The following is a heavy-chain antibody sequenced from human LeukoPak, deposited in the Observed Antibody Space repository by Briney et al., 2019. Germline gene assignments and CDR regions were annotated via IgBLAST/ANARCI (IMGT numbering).Heavy chain of an antibody. J-gene: IGHJ4*02. CDR2: INPSGGST. D-gene: IGHD3-3*01. CDR1: GYTFTSYY. CDR3: ARPLRETDHYDFWSGYLNY. Sequence: ASVKVSCKASGYTFTSYYMHRVRQAPGQGLEWMGIINPSGGSTSYAQKFQGRVTMTRDMSTSTVYMELSSLRSEDTAVYYCARPLRETDHYDFWSGYLNYWGQGTLVTVSS. V-gene: IGHV1-46*01.